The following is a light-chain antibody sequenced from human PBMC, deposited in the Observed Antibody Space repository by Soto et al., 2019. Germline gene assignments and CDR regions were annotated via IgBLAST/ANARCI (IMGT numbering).Light chain of an antibody. V-gene: IGLV1-40*01. Sequence: QSALTQPPSVSGAPGQRVTISCAGSSSNIGAGYDVHWYQHLAGTAPKLLIYTNTNRPSGVPDRFSASKSGTSASLAITGLLSDDEADYYCQYYDRSLPHLVFGSGTKVTVL. CDR3: QYYDRSLPHLV. CDR1: SSNIGAGYD. CDR2: TNT. J-gene: IGLJ1*01.